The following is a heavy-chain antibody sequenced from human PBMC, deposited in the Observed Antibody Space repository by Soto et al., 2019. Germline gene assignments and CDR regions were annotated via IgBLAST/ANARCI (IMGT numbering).Heavy chain of an antibody. Sequence: ASVKVSCKASGYTFTGYYMHWVRQAPGQGLEWMGWINPNSGGTNYAQKFQGWVTMTRDTSISTAYMELSRLRSDDTAVYYCSRTLTSYYSYYYGMDVWGQGTTVTVSS. CDR3: SRTLTSYYSYYYGMDV. J-gene: IGHJ6*02. D-gene: IGHD3-9*01. CDR1: GYTFTGYY. V-gene: IGHV1-2*04. CDR2: INPNSGGT.